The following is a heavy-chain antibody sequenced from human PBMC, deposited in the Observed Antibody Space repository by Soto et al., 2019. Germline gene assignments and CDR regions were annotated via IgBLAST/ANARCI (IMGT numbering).Heavy chain of an antibody. Sequence: GGSLRLSCAASGFTVSSNYMSWVRQAPGKGLEWVSVIYSGGSTYYADSVKGRFTISRDNSKNTLYLQMNSLRAEDTAVYYCAGYCSGGSCYEFDYWGQGTLVTVSS. CDR3: AGYCSGGSCYEFDY. CDR2: IYSGGST. CDR1: GFTVSSNY. J-gene: IGHJ4*02. V-gene: IGHV3-66*01. D-gene: IGHD2-15*01.